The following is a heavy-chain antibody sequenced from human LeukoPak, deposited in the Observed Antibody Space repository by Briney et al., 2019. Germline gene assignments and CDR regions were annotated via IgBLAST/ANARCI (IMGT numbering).Heavy chain of an antibody. V-gene: IGHV3-23*01. J-gene: IGHJ4*02. CDR2: ISGSGGST. Sequence: GGSLRLSCAASGFTFSSYAMSWVRQAPGKGLEWVSAISGSGGSTFYADSVEGRFTISRDNSKNTLYLQMNSLRAEDTAVSFCAKKVGAGSGPFDYWGQGTLLTVSS. CDR1: GFTFSSYA. CDR3: AKKVGAGSGPFDY. D-gene: IGHD1-26*01.